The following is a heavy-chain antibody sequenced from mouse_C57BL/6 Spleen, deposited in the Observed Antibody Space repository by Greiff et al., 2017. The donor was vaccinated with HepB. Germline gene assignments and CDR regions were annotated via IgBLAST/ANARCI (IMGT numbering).Heavy chain of an antibody. J-gene: IGHJ2*01. V-gene: IGHV1-81*01. CDR2: IYPRSGNT. D-gene: IGHD1-1*01. CDR1: GYTFTSYG. CDR3: ARWDYGSSFDY. Sequence: VQLQESGAELARPGASVKLSCKASGYTFTSYGISWVKQRTGQGLEWIGEIYPRSGNTYYNEKFKGKATLTADKSSSTAYMELRSLTSEDSAVYFCARWDYGSSFDYWGQGTTLTVSS.